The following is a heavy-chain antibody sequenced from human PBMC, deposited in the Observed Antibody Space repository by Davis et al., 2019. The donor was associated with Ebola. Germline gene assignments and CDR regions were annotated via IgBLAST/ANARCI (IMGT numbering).Heavy chain of an antibody. CDR1: RGTLNTYA. CDR3: AKETVAGTDAFDI. V-gene: IGHV1-69*06. J-gene: IGHJ3*02. Sequence: SVKVSCKASRGTLNTYAISWVRQAPGQGLEWVGAINPILTSPHYAQKLQGRVTLTADRSTSTAYIELNSLTSEDSAVYYCAKETVAGTDAFDIWGQGTMVTVSS. CDR2: INPILTSP. D-gene: IGHD6-19*01.